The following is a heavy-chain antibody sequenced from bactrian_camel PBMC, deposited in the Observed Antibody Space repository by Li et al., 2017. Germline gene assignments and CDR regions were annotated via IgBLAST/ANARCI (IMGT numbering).Heavy chain of an antibody. CDR2: IDSDGRD. Sequence: VQLVESGGGSVQAGGSLKLSCTYSGYTSFIDCMGWFRQAPGKGPEGVAAIDSDGRDSYADSVKGRFTISKDGAKNTQYLQMNSLKPEDTAMYYCAADFNKRRRGWDRDYEYENWGQGTQVTVS. J-gene: IGHJ4*01. V-gene: IGHV3S6*01. CDR3: AADFNKRRRGWDRDYEYEN. CDR1: GYTSFIDC. D-gene: IGHD1*01.